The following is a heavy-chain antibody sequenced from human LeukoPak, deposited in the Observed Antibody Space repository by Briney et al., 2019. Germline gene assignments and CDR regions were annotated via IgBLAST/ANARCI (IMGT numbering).Heavy chain of an antibody. CDR2: INPNSGGT. Sequence: ASVKVSCKASGYTFTGYYMHWVRQAPGQGLEWMGWINPNSGGTNYAQKFQGRVTMTRDTSISTAYMELSRLRSDDTAVYYCARDSDSFYPTHKLDPSGQGTLVTVSS. CDR3: ARDSDSFYPTHKLDP. V-gene: IGHV1-2*02. D-gene: IGHD5/OR15-5a*01. J-gene: IGHJ5*01. CDR1: GYTFTGYY.